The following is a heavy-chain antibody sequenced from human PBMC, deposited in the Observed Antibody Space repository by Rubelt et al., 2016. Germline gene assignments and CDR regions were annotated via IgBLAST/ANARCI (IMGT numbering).Heavy chain of an antibody. V-gene: IGHV3-30*04. CDR3: ARGWPIVGTTALDY. CDR1: GLTFSSSS. J-gene: IGHJ4*02. CDR2: ISYYGSNK. Sequence: GLTFSSSSMHWVRQAPDKGLEWLAVISYYGSNKYYADSVKGRFTLSRDNSKNPLSLQMNSLRAEDTAVYYCARGWPIVGTTALDYWGQGTLVTVSS. D-gene: IGHD1-26*01.